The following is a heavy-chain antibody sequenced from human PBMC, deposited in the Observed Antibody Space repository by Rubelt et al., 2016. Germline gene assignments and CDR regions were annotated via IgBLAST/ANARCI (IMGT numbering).Heavy chain of an antibody. Sequence: QVQLVQSGAEVKKPGASVKVSCKASGYTFTSYYMHWVRQAPGQGLEWMGIINPSGGSTSYAQKFQGRVTITRDTSASTAYRGLSSLGSEDTAVYYCAKGYFDYWGQGTLVTVSS. V-gene: IGHV1-46*01. CDR2: INPSGGST. J-gene: IGHJ4*02. CDR3: AKGYFDY. CDR1: GYTFTSYY.